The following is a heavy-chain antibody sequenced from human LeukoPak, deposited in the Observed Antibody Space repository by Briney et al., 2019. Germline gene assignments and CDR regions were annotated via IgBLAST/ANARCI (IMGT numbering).Heavy chain of an antibody. D-gene: IGHD3-3*01. CDR3: ARHNPLSKYYDFWSGDYDAFDI. V-gene: IGHV5-51*01. CDR1: GYSFTSYW. CDR2: IYPGDSDT. J-gene: IGHJ3*02. Sequence: GESLKISCKGSGYSFTSYWNGWVRQMPGKGLEWMGIIYPGDSDTRYSPSFQGQVTISADKSISTAYLQWSSLKASDTAMYYCARHNPLSKYYDFWSGDYDAFDIWGQGTMVTVSS.